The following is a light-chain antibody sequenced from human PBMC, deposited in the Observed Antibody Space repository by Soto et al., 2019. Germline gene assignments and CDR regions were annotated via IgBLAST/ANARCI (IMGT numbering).Light chain of an antibody. CDR2: DTS. Sequence: EIVLTQSPATLSLSPGERATLSCRASQSVGGFLAWYQQKSGQAPRLLIYDTSKRATGIPARFSGSGSGTDFTLTISSPEPEDFAIYHCQHRSNWPPMYTFGQGTKLEIK. J-gene: IGKJ2*01. CDR3: QHRSNWPPMYT. V-gene: IGKV3-11*01. CDR1: QSVGGF.